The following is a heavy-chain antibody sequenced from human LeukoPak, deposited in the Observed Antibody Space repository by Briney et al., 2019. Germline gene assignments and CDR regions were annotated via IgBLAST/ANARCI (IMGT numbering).Heavy chain of an antibody. J-gene: IGHJ5*02. CDR3: ARGVVVPAAIVAWFDP. D-gene: IGHD2-2*01. V-gene: IGHV1-69*04. Sequence: ASVKVSCKASGGTFSSYAISWVRQAPGLGLEWMGRIIPILGIANYAQKFQGRVTITADKSTSTAYMELSSLRSEDTAVYYCARGVVVPAAIVAWFDPWGQGTLVTVSS. CDR1: GGTFSSYA. CDR2: IIPILGIA.